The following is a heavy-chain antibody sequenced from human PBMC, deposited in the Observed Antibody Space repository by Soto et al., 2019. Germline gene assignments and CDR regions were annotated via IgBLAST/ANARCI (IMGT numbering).Heavy chain of an antibody. Sequence: ALVKVSCKASGYTFTSYGISWVRQAPGQGLEWMGWISAYNGNTNYAQKLQGRVTMTTDTSTSTAYMELRSLRSDDTAVYYCARDLSYADLEWLLYFDYWGQGTLVTVSS. CDR3: ARDLSYADLEWLLYFDY. V-gene: IGHV1-18*01. J-gene: IGHJ4*02. D-gene: IGHD3-3*01. CDR1: GYTFTSYG. CDR2: ISAYNGNT.